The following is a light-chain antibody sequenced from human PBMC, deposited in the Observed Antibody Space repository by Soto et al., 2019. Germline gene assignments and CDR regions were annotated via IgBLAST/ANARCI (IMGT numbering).Light chain of an antibody. CDR1: QGIRNF. J-gene: IGKJ3*01. V-gene: IGKV1-27*01. Sequence: DIQMTQSPTPLPASVGDRVTITCRASQGIRNFEAWYQQKPGKAPKLLIYAASTLQSGVPSRFSGSGSGTDFTLTINSLQPEDVATYSCQKYSSVPVFGPGTKVEIK. CDR3: QKYSSVPV. CDR2: AAS.